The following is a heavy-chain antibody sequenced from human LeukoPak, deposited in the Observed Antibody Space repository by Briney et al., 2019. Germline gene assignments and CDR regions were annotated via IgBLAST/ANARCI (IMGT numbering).Heavy chain of an antibody. V-gene: IGHV4-61*02. J-gene: IGHJ4*02. CDR3: ARGITYGDYLDY. CDR2: IYTSGST. CDR1: GGSISSGSYY. Sequence: SETLSLTCTVSGGSISSGSYYWSWIRQPAGKGLEWIGRIYTSGSTNYNPSLKSRVTISVDTSKNQFSLKLSSVTAAGTAVYYCARGITYGDYLDYWGQGTLVTVSS. D-gene: IGHD4-17*01.